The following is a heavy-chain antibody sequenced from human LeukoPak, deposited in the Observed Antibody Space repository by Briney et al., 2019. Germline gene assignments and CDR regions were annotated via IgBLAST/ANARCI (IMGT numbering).Heavy chain of an antibody. CDR3: AKDPYSSSSHFDY. CDR2: ISGSGGST. V-gene: IGHV3-23*01. Sequence: SGGSLRLSCAASGFSFSSYAMSWVRQDPGKGLEWVSAISGSGGSTYYADSVKGRFTISRDNSKNTLYLQMNSLRAEDTAVYYCAKDPYSSSSHFDYWGQGTLVTVSS. CDR1: GFSFSSYA. J-gene: IGHJ4*02. D-gene: IGHD6-6*01.